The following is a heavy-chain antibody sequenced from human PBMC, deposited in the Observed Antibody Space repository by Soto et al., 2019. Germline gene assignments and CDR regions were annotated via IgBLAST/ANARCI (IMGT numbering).Heavy chain of an antibody. CDR1: GYTFTGYY. J-gene: IGHJ6*02. Sequence: ASVKVSCKASGYTFTGYYMHWLRQAPGQGLEWMGWIRGGTNYAQKFQGRVTMTRDTSISTAYMELSRLRSDDTAVYYCARRREFYYYYGMDVWGQGTTVTVSS. CDR3: ARRREFYYYYGMDV. CDR2: IRGGT. V-gene: IGHV1-2*02.